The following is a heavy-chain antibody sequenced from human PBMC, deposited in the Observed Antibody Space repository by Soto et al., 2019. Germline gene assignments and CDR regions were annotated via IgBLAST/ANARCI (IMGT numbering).Heavy chain of an antibody. CDR2: INTYNGNT. CDR1: GYTFTNYG. J-gene: IGHJ5*02. D-gene: IGHD3-10*01. CDR3: ARGVGSGTYYNQYNWFDP. Sequence: EASVKVSCKASGYTFTNYGISWVRQAPGRGLEWMGWINTYNGNTNHAQKLQGRVTMTTDTSTSTAYMELRSLRSDDTAVYYCARGVGSGTYYNQYNWFDPWGQGTLVTVSS. V-gene: IGHV1-18*01.